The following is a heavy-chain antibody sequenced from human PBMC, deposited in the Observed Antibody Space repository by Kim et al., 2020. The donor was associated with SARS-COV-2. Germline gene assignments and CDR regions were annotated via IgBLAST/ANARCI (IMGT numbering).Heavy chain of an antibody. Sequence: TTYTPSHKSRVTISVEKTRNQVSLKLSSVTAADTAVYYCARSPLFKAFDYWGQGTLVTVSS. CDR3: ARSPLFKAFDY. V-gene: IGHV4-59*01. CDR2: T. J-gene: IGHJ4*02.